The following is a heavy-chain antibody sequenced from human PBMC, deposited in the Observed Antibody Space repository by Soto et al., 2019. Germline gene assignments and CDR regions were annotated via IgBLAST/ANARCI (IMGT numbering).Heavy chain of an antibody. J-gene: IGHJ6*02. V-gene: IGHV3-11*01. D-gene: IGHD3-10*02. CDR3: AGGRTIFNGMDV. Sequence: QVQLVESGGGLVKPGGSLRVSCAASGFSFSDYYMSWIRQAPGKGLEWVSYISSRGNTIYHADSVKGRFTISRDNAKNSLNLQMNSLRDEDTAVYYCAGGRTIFNGMDVWGQGTTVTVSS. CDR2: ISSRGNTI. CDR1: GFSFSDYY.